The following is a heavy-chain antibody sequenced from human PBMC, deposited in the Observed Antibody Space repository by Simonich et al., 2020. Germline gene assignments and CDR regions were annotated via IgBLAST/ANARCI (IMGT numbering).Heavy chain of an antibody. CDR2: INPNSGGT. J-gene: IGHJ6*03. Sequence: QVQLVQSGAEVKKPGASVKVSCKASGYTFTGYYMNWVRQAPGKGLELMGWINPNSGGTNYAQKFQGRVTMTRDTSISTAYMELSRLRSDDTAVYYCARGALTGDYYYMDVWGKGTTVTVSS. D-gene: IGHD7-27*01. CDR3: ARGALTGDYYYMDV. V-gene: IGHV1-2*02. CDR1: GYTFTGYY.